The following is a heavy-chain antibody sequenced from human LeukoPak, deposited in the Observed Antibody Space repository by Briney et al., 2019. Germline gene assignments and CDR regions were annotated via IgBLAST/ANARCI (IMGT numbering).Heavy chain of an antibody. J-gene: IGHJ4*02. CDR3: AKLRLYSSGWYYFDY. D-gene: IGHD6-19*01. CDR2: ISSSSSYI. V-gene: IGHV3-21*01. Sequence: PGGSLRLSCAASGFTFSSYSMNWVRQAPGKGLEWVSSISSSSSYIYYADSVKGRFTISRDNAKNSLYLQMNSLRAEDTAVYYCAKLRLYSSGWYYFDYWGQGTLVTVSS. CDR1: GFTFSSYS.